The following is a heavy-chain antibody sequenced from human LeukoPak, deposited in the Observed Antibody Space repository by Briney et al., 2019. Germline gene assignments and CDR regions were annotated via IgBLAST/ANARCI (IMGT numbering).Heavy chain of an antibody. D-gene: IGHD2-15*01. CDR1: GYTFTGYY. Sequence: ASVKVSCKASGYTFTGYYMHWVRQAPGQGLEWMGWINHNSGGTNYAQKFQGRVTMIRDTSISTAFMELSSLRSDDTAVYYCARGGQPRYCSGGSCNWFDPWGQGTLVTVSS. V-gene: IGHV1-2*02. CDR3: ARGGQPRYCSGGSCNWFDP. J-gene: IGHJ5*02. CDR2: INHNSGGT.